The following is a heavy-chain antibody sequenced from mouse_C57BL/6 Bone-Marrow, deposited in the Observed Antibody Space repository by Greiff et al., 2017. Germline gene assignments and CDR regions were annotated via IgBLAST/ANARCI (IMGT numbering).Heavy chain of an antibody. V-gene: IGHV3-6*01. J-gene: IGHJ1*03. CDR1: GYSITSGYY. CDR2: ISYDGSN. D-gene: IGHD1-1*01. Sequence: EVQVVESGPGLVKPSQSLSLTCSVTGYSITSGYYWNWIRQFPGNKLEWLGYISYDGSNNYNPSLQNRISFTRDTSKNQFFLKLDSVTTEDTATYYCARDARITTVVARGYFDVWGTGTTVTVSS. CDR3: ARDARITTVVARGYFDV.